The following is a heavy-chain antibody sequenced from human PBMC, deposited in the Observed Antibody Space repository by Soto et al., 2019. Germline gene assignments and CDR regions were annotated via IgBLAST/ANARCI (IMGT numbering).Heavy chain of an antibody. J-gene: IGHJ4*02. CDR3: ARGYNDYVWGSYRSPVDY. CDR1: GFTFSSYG. CDR2: IWYDGSNK. D-gene: IGHD3-16*02. Sequence: QVQLVESGGGVVQPGRSLRLSCAASGFTFSSYGMHWVRQAPGKGLEWAAVIWYDGSNKYYADSVKGRFTISRDNSKNTLYLQMNSLRAEDTAVYYCARGYNDYVWGSYRSPVDYWGQGTLVTVSS. V-gene: IGHV3-33*01.